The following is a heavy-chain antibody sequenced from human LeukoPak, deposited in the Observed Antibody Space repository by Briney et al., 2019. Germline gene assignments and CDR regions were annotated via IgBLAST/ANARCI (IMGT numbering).Heavy chain of an antibody. V-gene: IGHV1-18*01. CDR1: GYTFTSYG. Sequence: ASVKVSCKASGYTFTSYGISWVRQAPGQGLEWMGWISAYNGNTNYAQKLQGRVTMTTDTSTSTAYMELRSLRSDDTAVYYCARHMGGGGSSWYLAAFDYWGQGTLVTVSS. D-gene: IGHD6-13*01. J-gene: IGHJ4*02. CDR2: ISAYNGNT. CDR3: ARHMGGGGSSWYLAAFDY.